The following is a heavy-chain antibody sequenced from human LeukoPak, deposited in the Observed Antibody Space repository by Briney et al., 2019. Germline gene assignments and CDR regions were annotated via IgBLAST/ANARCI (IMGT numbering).Heavy chain of an antibody. CDR2: ICGSGGST. D-gene: IGHD1-26*01. CDR3: AKDGSGIVGATNWFDP. Sequence: GGSLRLSCAASGFTFSSYAMSWVRQAPGKGLEWVSAICGSGGSTYYADSVKGRFTISRDNSKNTLYLQMNRLRAEDTAVYYCAKDGSGIVGATNWFDPWGQGTLVTVSS. V-gene: IGHV3-23*01. J-gene: IGHJ5*02. CDR1: GFTFSSYA.